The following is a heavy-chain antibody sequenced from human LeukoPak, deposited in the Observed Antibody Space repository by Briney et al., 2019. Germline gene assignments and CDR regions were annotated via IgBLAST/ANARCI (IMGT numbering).Heavy chain of an antibody. Sequence: GGSLRLSCAASGFTFTNHWMHWVRQAPGKGLVWVSSISSSSSYIYYADSVKGRFTISRDNAKNSLYLQMNSLRAEDTAVYYCARALSWSSSSVDYWGQGTLVTVSS. CDR1: GFTFTNHW. D-gene: IGHD6-6*01. J-gene: IGHJ4*02. V-gene: IGHV3-21*01. CDR2: ISSSSSYI. CDR3: ARALSWSSSSVDY.